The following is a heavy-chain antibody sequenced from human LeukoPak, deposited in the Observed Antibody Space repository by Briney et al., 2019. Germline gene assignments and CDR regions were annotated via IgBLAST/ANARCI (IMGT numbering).Heavy chain of an antibody. D-gene: IGHD3-9*01. CDR3: ARLGTYYDILTGFTDAFDI. J-gene: IGHJ3*02. Sequence: GESLKISFKGSGYRFTSYWIGWVRPRPGKGLEWMGIVYPGDSDTRYSPSFQGQVTISADKSISTAYLQWSSLKASDTAMYYCARLGTYYDILTGFTDAFDIWGQGTMVTVSS. CDR2: VYPGDSDT. V-gene: IGHV5-51*01. CDR1: GYRFTSYW.